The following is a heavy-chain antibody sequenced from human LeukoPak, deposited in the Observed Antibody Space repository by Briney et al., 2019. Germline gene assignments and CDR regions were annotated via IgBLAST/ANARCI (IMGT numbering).Heavy chain of an antibody. CDR2: IKTDGTIT. Sequence: PGGSLRLSCAASGFTFSSYWMHWVRQAPGKGLEWVSRIKTDGTITSSADSVEGRFTISRDNAKNTLYLQMNSLRAEDTAVYYCARDRTTVTVFDYWGQGILVTVSS. D-gene: IGHD4-17*01. CDR3: ARDRTTVTVFDY. J-gene: IGHJ4*02. CDR1: GFTFSSYW. V-gene: IGHV3-74*01.